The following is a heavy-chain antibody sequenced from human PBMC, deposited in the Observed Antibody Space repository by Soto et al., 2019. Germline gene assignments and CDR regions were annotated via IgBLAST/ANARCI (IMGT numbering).Heavy chain of an antibody. V-gene: IGHV3-73*01. J-gene: IGHJ4*02. D-gene: IGHD2-2*02. CDR3: SHYTDLSGAF. CDR1: GFNFSASG. CDR2: IRSKTNNYAT. Sequence: PGGSLRLSCAASGFNFSASGMHWVRQASGKGLEWVGRIRSKTNNYATVYAAPMKGRFTISRDDSRNTAFLQMDSLKTEDTAVYYCSHYTDLSGAFWGQGTLVTVSS.